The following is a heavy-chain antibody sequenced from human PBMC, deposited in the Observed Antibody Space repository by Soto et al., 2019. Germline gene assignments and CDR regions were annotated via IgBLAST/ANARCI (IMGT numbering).Heavy chain of an antibody. CDR3: ARVFSSGSGWMYYFDF. V-gene: IGHV4-4*02. J-gene: IGHJ4*02. CDR2: VFHTGGT. CDR1: SDSIACENW. D-gene: IGHD6-19*01. Sequence: QVQLQESGPGLVKPSETLSLTCTVSSDSIACENWWSWVRQPPGLGLEWIGEVFHTGGTNYNPSLKSRVTMEVAKSKNEFSLKLISATAADTAVYYCARVFSSGSGWMYYFDFWGQGTLVSVSS.